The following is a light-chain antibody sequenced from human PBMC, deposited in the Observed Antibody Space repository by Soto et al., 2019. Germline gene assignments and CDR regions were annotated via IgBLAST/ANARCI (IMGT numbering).Light chain of an antibody. J-gene: IGLJ1*01. CDR1: SSDFGDDKY. CDR2: GNN. V-gene: IGLV1-40*01. Sequence: QSVLTQPASVSGSPGQSITVSCTGSSSDFGDDKYVSWYQQQPGKGPNLLIYGNNNRPSGVPARFSGSKSGTSASLAIAGLQAEDEGDYYCQSYDSSLSGYVFGTGTKVTVL. CDR3: QSYDSSLSGYV.